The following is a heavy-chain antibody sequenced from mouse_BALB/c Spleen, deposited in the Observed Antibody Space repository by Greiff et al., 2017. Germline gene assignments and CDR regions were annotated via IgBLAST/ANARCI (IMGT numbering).Heavy chain of an antibody. Sequence: EVHLVESGPGLVKPSQSLSLTCTVTGYSITSDYAWNWIRQFPGNKLEWMGYISYSGSTSYNPSLKSRISITRDTSKNQFFLQLNSVTTEDTATYYCARSGLGNDYWGQGTTLTVSS. J-gene: IGHJ2*01. CDR3: ARSGLGNDY. CDR2: ISYSGST. D-gene: IGHD4-1*01. V-gene: IGHV3-2*02. CDR1: GYSITSDYA.